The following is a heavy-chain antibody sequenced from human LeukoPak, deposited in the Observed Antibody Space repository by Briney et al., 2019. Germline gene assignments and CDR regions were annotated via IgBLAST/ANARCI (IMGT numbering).Heavy chain of an antibody. CDR2: ISYDGSNK. J-gene: IGHJ5*02. Sequence: PGGSLRLSCAASGFTFSSYAMHWVRQAPGKGLEWVAVISYDGSNKYYADSVKGRFTISRDNSKNTLYLQMNSLRAEDTAVYYCARARLGDNWFDPWGQGTLVTVSS. D-gene: IGHD4-11*01. CDR3: ARARLGDNWFDP. CDR1: GFTFSSYA. V-gene: IGHV3-30-3*01.